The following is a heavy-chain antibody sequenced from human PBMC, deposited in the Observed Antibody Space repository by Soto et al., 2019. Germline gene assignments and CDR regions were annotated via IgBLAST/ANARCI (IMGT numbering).Heavy chain of an antibody. V-gene: IGHV3-33*01. D-gene: IGHD3-10*01. Sequence: QVQLVESGGGVVQPGRSLRLSCAASGFTFSSYGMHWVRQAPGKGLEWVAVIWYDGSNKYYADSVKGRFTISRDNSKNPLNLLMNSLRAEDTAVYYCAREYYDSGSFDYWGQGTLVTVSS. CDR2: IWYDGSNK. CDR3: AREYYDSGSFDY. J-gene: IGHJ4*02. CDR1: GFTFSSYG.